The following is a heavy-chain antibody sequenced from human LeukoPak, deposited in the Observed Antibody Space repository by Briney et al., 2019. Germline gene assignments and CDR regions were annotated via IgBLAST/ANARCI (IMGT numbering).Heavy chain of an antibody. CDR2: IYPGDSDT. Sequence: GESLKISCKGSGYSFTSYWIGWVRQMPGKGLVWMGIIYPGDSDTRYSPSFQGQVTISADKSISTAYLQWSSLKASDTAMYYCARSSSSSWYYFDYWGQGTLVTVSS. D-gene: IGHD6-13*01. CDR1: GYSFTSYW. CDR3: ARSSSSSWYYFDY. J-gene: IGHJ4*02. V-gene: IGHV5-51*01.